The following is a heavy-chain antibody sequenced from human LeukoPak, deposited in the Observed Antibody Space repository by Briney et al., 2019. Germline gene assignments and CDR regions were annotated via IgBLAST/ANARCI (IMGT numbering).Heavy chain of an antibody. Sequence: GGSLRLSCAASGFTVNSKYMSWVRQAPGKGLGWVSVIYAGGNTYYADSVKGRFTISRDNSKNTLYLQMNSLRAEDTAVYYCATRINNWNDGDYWGQGTLVTVSS. CDR2: IYAGGNT. V-gene: IGHV3-53*01. D-gene: IGHD1-1*01. J-gene: IGHJ4*02. CDR1: GFTVNSKY. CDR3: ATRINNWNDGDY.